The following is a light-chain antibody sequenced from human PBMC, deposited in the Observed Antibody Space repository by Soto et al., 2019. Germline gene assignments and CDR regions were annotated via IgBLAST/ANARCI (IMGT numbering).Light chain of an antibody. Sequence: QSALTQPASVSGSPGQSITISCTGTSSDVGGYNYVSWYQQHPGKAPRLIIYEVSNRPSGVSNRFSASKSGNTASLTISGLQAEDEADYYCTSYTSSSSYVVFGGGTKLTV. V-gene: IGLV2-14*01. CDR3: TSYTSSSSYVV. CDR1: SSDVGGYNY. CDR2: EVS. J-gene: IGLJ2*01.